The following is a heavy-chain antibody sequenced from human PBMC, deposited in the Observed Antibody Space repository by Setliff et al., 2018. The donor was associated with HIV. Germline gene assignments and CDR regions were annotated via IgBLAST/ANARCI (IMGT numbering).Heavy chain of an antibody. CDR2: IRSAASNT. Sequence: PEGSLRLSCAASGFTFSSHAMHWVRQAPGKGLEWVAFIRSAASNTYYADSVKGRFTISRDDSKNTLFLQMDSLRPEDTALYYCAKTNGWFLIDYWGQGTLVTVSS. CDR1: GFTFSSHA. J-gene: IGHJ4*02. CDR3: AKTNGWFLIDY. V-gene: IGHV3-30*02. D-gene: IGHD6-19*01.